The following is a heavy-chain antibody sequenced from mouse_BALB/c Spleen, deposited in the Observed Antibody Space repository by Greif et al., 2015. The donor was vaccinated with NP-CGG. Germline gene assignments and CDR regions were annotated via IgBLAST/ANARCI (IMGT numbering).Heavy chain of an antibody. CDR2: ISRGSSPI. Sequence: EGQLVVSGGGLVQPGGFRKLSCAASGFTFSSFGMHWVRQAPEKGLEWVAYISRGSSPIYYADTVKGRFPISRDNPKNTQFLQMTSLRSEDTAMYYCARTTVVAYYAMDYWGQGTSVTVSS. CDR1: GFTFSSFG. D-gene: IGHD1-1*01. J-gene: IGHJ4*01. CDR3: ARTTVVAYYAMDY. V-gene: IGHV5-17*02.